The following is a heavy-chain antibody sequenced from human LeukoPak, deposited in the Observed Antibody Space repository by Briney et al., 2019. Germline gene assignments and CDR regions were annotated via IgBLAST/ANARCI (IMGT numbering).Heavy chain of an antibody. J-gene: IGHJ4*02. Sequence: GGSLRLSCAASGFTFSSYAMHWVRQAPGKGLEWVAVISYDGSNKYYADSVKGRFTISRDNSKNTLYLQMKSLRAEDTAVYYCAREPEGVALDYWGQGTLVTVSS. CDR3: AREPEGVALDY. D-gene: IGHD3-3*01. CDR1: GFTFSSYA. CDR2: ISYDGSNK. V-gene: IGHV3-30-3*01.